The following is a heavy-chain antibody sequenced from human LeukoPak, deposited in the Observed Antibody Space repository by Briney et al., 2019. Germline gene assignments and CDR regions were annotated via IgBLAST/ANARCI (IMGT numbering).Heavy chain of an antibody. Sequence: GGSLRLSCAASGFTFSSYAMSWVRQAPGKGLEWVSAISGSGGSTYYADSVKGRFTISRDNSKNTLYLQMNSLRAEDTAVYYCAKDGLKGGVNWFDPWGQGTLVIVSP. V-gene: IGHV3-23*01. CDR2: ISGSGGST. J-gene: IGHJ5*02. CDR3: AKDGLKGGVNWFDP. CDR1: GFTFSSYA. D-gene: IGHD3-16*01.